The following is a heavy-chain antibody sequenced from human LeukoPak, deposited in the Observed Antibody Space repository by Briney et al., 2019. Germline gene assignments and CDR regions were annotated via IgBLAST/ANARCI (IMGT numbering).Heavy chain of an antibody. V-gene: IGHV1-18*01. D-gene: IGHD6-19*01. CDR1: GYTFTSYG. CDR3: ARVKKAVAGRNWFDP. Sequence: ASVKVSCKASGYTFTSYGISWVRQAPGQGLEWVGWISAYNGNTNYAQKLQGRVTMTTDTSTSTAYMELRSLRSDDTAVYYCARVKKAVAGRNWFDPWGQGTLVTVSS. J-gene: IGHJ5*02. CDR2: ISAYNGNT.